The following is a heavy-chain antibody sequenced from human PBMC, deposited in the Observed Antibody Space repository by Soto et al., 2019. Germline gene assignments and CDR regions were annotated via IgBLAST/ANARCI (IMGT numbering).Heavy chain of an antibody. CDR2: ISASNGNR. J-gene: IGHJ4*02. CDR3: TRGHGDFAGDFDY. Sequence: QGQLVQSGAEVKWPGASVKVSCKASGYPFNKYSISWVRQAPGQGLEWMGWISASNGNRNYAQKFQGRVTLGTDTSTSTAYMELRNLRSDDTAVYYCTRGHGDFAGDFDYWGQRTLVTVSS. CDR1: GYPFNKYS. V-gene: IGHV1-18*04. D-gene: IGHD4-17*01.